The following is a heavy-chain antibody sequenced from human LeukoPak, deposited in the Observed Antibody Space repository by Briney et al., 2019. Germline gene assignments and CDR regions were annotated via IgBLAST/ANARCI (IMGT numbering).Heavy chain of an antibody. Sequence: GESLKISCKGSGYSFTSYWIGWVRQMPGKGLEWMAIIYPGDSDTRYSPSFQGQVTISADKSISTAYLQWSSLKASDTAMYYCAGPRRDGYNSNAFDIWGQGTMVTVSS. CDR1: GYSFTSYW. J-gene: IGHJ3*02. CDR2: IYPGDSDT. D-gene: IGHD5-24*01. V-gene: IGHV5-51*01. CDR3: AGPRRDGYNSNAFDI.